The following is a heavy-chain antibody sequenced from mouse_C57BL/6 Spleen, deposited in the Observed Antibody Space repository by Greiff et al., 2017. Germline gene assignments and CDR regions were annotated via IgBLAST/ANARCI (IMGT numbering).Heavy chain of an antibody. V-gene: IGHV1-82*01. CDR1: GYAFSSSW. CDR3: ARWGYYFDY. J-gene: IGHJ2*01. CDR2: IYPGDGDT. Sequence: VQLQESGPELVKPGASVKISCKASGYAFSSSWMNWVKQRPGKGLEWIGRIYPGDGDTNYNGKFKGKATLTADKSSSTAYMQLNSLTSEDSAVYFCARWGYYFDYWGQGTTLTVSS.